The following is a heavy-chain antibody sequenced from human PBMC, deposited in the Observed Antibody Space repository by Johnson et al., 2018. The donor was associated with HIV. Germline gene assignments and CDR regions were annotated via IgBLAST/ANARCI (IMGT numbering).Heavy chain of an antibody. Sequence: QVQLVESGGGVVQPGRSLRLSCAASGFTFSNYGMHWVRQAPGKGLEWVTFISYDGSSKYYVDSVKGRFTISRDNSKNTLSLQMNSLRAEDTAVYYCVQGVPNPAVAFDVWGQGTGVTVSS. CDR1: GFTFSNYG. V-gene: IGHV3-30*18. D-gene: IGHD2-15*01. CDR3: VQGVPNPAVAFDV. CDR2: ISYDGSSK. J-gene: IGHJ3*01.